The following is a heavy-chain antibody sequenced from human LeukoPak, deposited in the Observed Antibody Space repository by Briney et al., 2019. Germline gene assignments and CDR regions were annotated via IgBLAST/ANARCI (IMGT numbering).Heavy chain of an antibody. V-gene: IGHV3-30*18. CDR2: ISYDGSNK. CDR1: GFTFSSYG. J-gene: IGHJ6*02. D-gene: IGHD3-10*01. CDR3: AKEIMVRGVNFIDGMDV. Sequence: GGSLRLSCAASGFTFSSYGMHWVRQAPGKGLEWVAVISYDGSNKYYADSVKGRFTISRDNSKNTLYLQMNSLRAEDTAVYYCAKEIMVRGVNFIDGMDVWGQGTTVTVSS.